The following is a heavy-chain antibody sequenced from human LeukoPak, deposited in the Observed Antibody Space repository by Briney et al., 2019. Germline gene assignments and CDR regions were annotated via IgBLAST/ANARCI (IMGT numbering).Heavy chain of an antibody. CDR3: ARDNPHDYGDYGWFDP. Sequence: GRSLRLSCAPSVFTFSSYAMHWVRQAPGKGLEWVADISYDGSNKYYADSVKGRFTISRDNSKNTLYLQMNSLRAEDTAVYYCARDNPHDYGDYGWFDPWGQGTLVTVSS. CDR1: VFTFSSYA. D-gene: IGHD4-17*01. V-gene: IGHV3-30*04. J-gene: IGHJ5*02. CDR2: ISYDGSNK.